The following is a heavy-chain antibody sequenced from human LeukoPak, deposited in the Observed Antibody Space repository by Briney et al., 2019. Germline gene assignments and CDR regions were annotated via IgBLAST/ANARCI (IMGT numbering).Heavy chain of an antibody. CDR1: GYSISSGYY. V-gene: IGHV4-38-2*02. CDR2: IYHSGST. CDR3: AREGYCSSTSCYGNGMDV. D-gene: IGHD2-2*01. Sequence: SETLSLTCAVSGYSISSGYYWGWFRQPPGKGLEWIGSIYHSGSTYYNPSLKSRVTISVDTSKNQFSLKLSSVTAADTAVYYCAREGYCSSTSCYGNGMDVWGKGTTVTVSS. J-gene: IGHJ6*04.